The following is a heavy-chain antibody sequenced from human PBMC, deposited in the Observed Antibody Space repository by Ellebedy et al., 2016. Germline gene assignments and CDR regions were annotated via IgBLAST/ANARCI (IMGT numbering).Heavy chain of an antibody. D-gene: IGHD1-26*01. Sequence: GGSLRLSCVASGFTFSSYAMSWVRQAPGKGLEWVSAISGSAGSTYYADSVKGRFTISRDNSKNTLYLQMNSLRAEDTAVYYCAKSPWELRGYFDYWGQGTLVTVSS. V-gene: IGHV3-23*01. CDR1: GFTFSSYA. CDR2: ISGSAGST. CDR3: AKSPWELRGYFDY. J-gene: IGHJ4*02.